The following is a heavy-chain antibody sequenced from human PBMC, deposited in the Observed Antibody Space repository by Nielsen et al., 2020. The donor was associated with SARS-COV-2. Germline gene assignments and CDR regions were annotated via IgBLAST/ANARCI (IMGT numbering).Heavy chain of an antibody. V-gene: IGHV3-48*01. CDR3: AKDHGFRGVGSGSGNFEY. CDR1: GFIFRGYW. CDR2: ISNRESCSVT. Sequence: GESLNISFVVPGFIFRGYWMSWIRQAPGKGMEWVSYISNRESCSVTYYADSVKCRFTISRDNSKNTLHLQMNSMRAEDTAVYYCAKDHGFRGVGSGSGNFEYWGQGTLVTVSS. D-gene: IGHD3-10*01. J-gene: IGHJ4*02.